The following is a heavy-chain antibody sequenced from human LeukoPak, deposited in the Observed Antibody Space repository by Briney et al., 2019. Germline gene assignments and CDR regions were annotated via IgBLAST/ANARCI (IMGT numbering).Heavy chain of an antibody. CDR2: IIPIFGTA. D-gene: IGHD1-26*01. V-gene: IGHV1-69*06. CDR1: GGTFSSYA. Sequence: ASVKVSCKASGGTFSSYAISWVRQAPGQGLEWMGGIIPIFGTANYAQKFQGRVTITADKSTSTAYMELSSLRSEDTAVYYGARGPGILVGATSRRPSYFDYWGQGTLVTVSS. CDR3: ARGPGILVGATSRRPSYFDY. J-gene: IGHJ4*02.